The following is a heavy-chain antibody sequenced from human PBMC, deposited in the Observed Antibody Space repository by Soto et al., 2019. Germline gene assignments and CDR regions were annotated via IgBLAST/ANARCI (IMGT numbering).Heavy chain of an antibody. D-gene: IGHD6-19*01. CDR2: ITSAGST. CDR1: GFTFSNYA. V-gene: IGHV3-23*01. Sequence: EVQLLESGGDLAQPGGSLRLICAASGFTFSNYAMTWVRQSPGKGLKWVSTITSAGSTFYGDTVKGRFTISRDNSKSTLYLQMNSLGAEDTAVYYCAETDNFHSQSSGWANRFDSWGQGTLVTVSS. CDR3: AETDNFHSQSSGWANRFDS. J-gene: IGHJ4*02.